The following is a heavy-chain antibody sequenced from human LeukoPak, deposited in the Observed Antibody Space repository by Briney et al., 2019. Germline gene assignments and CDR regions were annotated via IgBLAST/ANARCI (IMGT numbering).Heavy chain of an antibody. CDR2: ISAYNGNT. CDR3: AREAVAGNFDY. Sequence: GASVKVSCKASGYTFTSYGISWVRQAPGQGLEWMGWISAYNGNTNYAQKLQGRVTMTTDTSTSTAYMELSSLRSEDTAAYYCAREAVAGNFDYWGQGTLVTVSS. D-gene: IGHD6-19*01. CDR1: GYTFTSYG. J-gene: IGHJ4*02. V-gene: IGHV1-18*01.